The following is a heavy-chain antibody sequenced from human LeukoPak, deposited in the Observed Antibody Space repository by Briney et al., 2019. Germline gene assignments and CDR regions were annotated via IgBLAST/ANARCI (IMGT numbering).Heavy chain of an antibody. D-gene: IGHD5-12*01. CDR3: AKDLDENSGYDLRPHALDI. CDR1: GFTVSSKY. CDR2: IYANDNT. Sequence: GGSLRLSCAASGFTVSSKYLTWVRQAPGKGLEWVSLIYANDNTDYADSVKGRFTISRDNSKNTLYLQMNSLRAEDTAVYYCAKDLDENSGYDLRPHALDIWGQGTMVTVSS. V-gene: IGHV3-53*01. J-gene: IGHJ3*02.